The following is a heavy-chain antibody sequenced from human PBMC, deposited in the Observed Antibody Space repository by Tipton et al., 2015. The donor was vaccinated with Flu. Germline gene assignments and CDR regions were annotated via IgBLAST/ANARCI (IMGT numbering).Heavy chain of an antibody. J-gene: IGHJ4*02. Sequence: TLSLTCTVSGVSISSYYWTWIRQPPGKGLEWIGYIDYSGNTNYNPSLKSRVTISVDTSKIQFSLKLSSVTAADTAVYYCTRRGNGGRSFDYWGQGTLVTVSS. D-gene: IGHD4-23*01. CDR3: TRRGNGGRSFDY. CDR2: IDYSGNT. CDR1: GVSISSYY. V-gene: IGHV4-59*08.